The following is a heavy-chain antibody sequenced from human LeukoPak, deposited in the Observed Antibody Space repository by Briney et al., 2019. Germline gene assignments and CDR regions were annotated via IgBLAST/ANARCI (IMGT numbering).Heavy chain of an antibody. CDR3: ARGQRAFDI. CDR1: GGSISSSSYY. Sequence: SETLSLTCTVSGGSISSSSYYWGWIRQPPGKGLEWIGEINHSGFINYNPSLKSRVIISADTSKIQFSLKLTSVTAADTAVYYCARGQRAFDIWGQGTMVTVSS. J-gene: IGHJ3*02. V-gene: IGHV4-39*07. CDR2: INHSGFI.